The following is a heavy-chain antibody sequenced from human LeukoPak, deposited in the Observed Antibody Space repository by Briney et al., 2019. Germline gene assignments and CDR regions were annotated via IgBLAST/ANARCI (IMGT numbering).Heavy chain of an antibody. V-gene: IGHV1-8*03. CDR1: GYTFTSYD. Sequence: ASVKVSCKASGYTFTSYDINWVRQATGQGLEWMGWMNPNSGNTGYAQKFQGRVTITRNTSISTAYMELSSLRSEDTAVYYCAIWGSYYYYYYMDVWGKGTTVTVSS. CDR2: MNPNSGNT. CDR3: AIWGSYYYYYYMDV. J-gene: IGHJ6*03. D-gene: IGHD7-27*01.